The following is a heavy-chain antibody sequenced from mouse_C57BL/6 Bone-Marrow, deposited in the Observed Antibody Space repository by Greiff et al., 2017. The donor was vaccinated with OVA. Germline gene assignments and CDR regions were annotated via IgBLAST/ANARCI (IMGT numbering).Heavy chain of an antibody. D-gene: IGHD1-1*01. CDR1: GYTFTSYW. CDR3: AREGGYYGSSVAY. Sequence: QVQLQQPGAELVMPGASVKLSCKASGYTFTSYWMHWVKQRPGHGLEWIGEIDPSDSYTNYNQKFKGKSTLTVDKSSSTAYMQLSSLTSEDSAVYYCAREGGYYGSSVAYWGQGTLVTVSA. J-gene: IGHJ3*01. V-gene: IGHV1-69*01. CDR2: IDPSDSYT.